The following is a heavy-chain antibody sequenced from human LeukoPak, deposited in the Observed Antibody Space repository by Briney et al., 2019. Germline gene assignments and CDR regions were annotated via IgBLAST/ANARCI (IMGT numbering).Heavy chain of an antibody. CDR1: GGSIISATYY. D-gene: IGHD4/OR15-4a*01. Sequence: SETLSLTCTVSGGSIISATYYWAWIRQPPGKGLEWIGYIYYTGNTNYNPSLKSRVTISVDTSKNQFSLRLSSVTAADTAVYYCATEGAPRRWFDPWGQGTLVTVSS. CDR3: ATEGAPRRWFDP. CDR2: IYYTGNT. V-gene: IGHV4-61*01. J-gene: IGHJ5*02.